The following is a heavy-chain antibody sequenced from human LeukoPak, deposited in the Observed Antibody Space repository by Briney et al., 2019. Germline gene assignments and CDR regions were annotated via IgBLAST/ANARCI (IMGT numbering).Heavy chain of an antibody. CDR3: ARDTPDPDYYYDSSGSARDAFDI. V-gene: IGHV1-46*01. D-gene: IGHD3-22*01. Sequence: GASVKVSCKASGYTFTSYYMHWVRQAPGQGLEWMGIINPSGGSTSYAQKFQGRVTMTRDTSTSTVYMELSSLRSEDTAVYYCARDTPDPDYYYDSSGSARDAFDIWGQGTMVTVSS. CDR2: INPSGGST. J-gene: IGHJ3*02. CDR1: GYTFTSYY.